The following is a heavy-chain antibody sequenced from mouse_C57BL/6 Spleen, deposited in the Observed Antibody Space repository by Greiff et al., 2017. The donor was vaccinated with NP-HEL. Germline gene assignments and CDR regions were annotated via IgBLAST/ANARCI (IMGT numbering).Heavy chain of an antibody. CDR3: ARDYDYDGENAMDY. J-gene: IGHJ4*01. Sequence: DVQLQESGGGLVKPGGSLKLSCAASGFTFSSYAMSWVRQTPEKRLEWVATISDGGSYTYYPDNVKGRFTISRDNAKNNLYLQMSHLKSEDTAMYYCARDYDYDGENAMDYWGQGTSVTVSS. CDR2: ISDGGSYT. D-gene: IGHD2-4*01. CDR1: GFTFSSYA. V-gene: IGHV5-4*01.